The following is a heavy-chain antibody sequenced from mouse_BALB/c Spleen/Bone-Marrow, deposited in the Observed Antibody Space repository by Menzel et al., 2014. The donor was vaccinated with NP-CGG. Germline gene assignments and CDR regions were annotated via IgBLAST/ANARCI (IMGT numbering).Heavy chain of an antibody. J-gene: IGHJ3*01. CDR3: AREKGSSLLRFHQAWFAY. CDR1: GYTFTSYW. V-gene: IGHV1-87*01. Sequence: QVQLQQSGAELARPGALAKLSCKASGYTFTSYWMQWVKQRPGQGLEWIGAIYPGDGDTRYTQKFKGKATLTADKSSSTAYMQLSSLASEDSAVYYCAREKGSSLLRFHQAWFAYWGQGTLVTVSA. D-gene: IGHD1-2*01. CDR2: IYPGDGDT.